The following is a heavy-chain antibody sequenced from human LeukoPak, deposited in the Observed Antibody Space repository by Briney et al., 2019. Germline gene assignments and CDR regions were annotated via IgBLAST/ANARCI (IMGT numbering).Heavy chain of an antibody. D-gene: IGHD3-3*01. V-gene: IGHV3-23*01. Sequence: GGSLRLSCAASGFSFKTYSMNWVRQAPGKGLEWVSAISGNGVSTYYADSVKGRFTISRDISKNTLYLQMSSLRADDTAVYYCARVGITIFGVVIIGDYFDYWGQGTLVTVSS. CDR1: GFSFKTYS. CDR2: ISGNGVST. CDR3: ARVGITIFGVVIIGDYFDY. J-gene: IGHJ4*02.